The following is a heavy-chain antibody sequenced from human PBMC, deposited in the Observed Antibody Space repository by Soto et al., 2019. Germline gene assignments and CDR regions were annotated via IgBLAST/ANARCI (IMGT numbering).Heavy chain of an antibody. CDR3: ARDDYVPYFDY. D-gene: IGHD4-17*01. J-gene: IGHJ4*02. V-gene: IGHV1-69*05. Sequence: ASVKVSCKASGGTFSSYAISWVRQAPGQGLEWMGGIIPIFGTANYAQKFQGRVTITTDASTSTAYMELRSLRSDDTAVYYCARDDYVPYFDYWGQGTLVTVSS. CDR1: GGTFSSYA. CDR2: IIPIFGTA.